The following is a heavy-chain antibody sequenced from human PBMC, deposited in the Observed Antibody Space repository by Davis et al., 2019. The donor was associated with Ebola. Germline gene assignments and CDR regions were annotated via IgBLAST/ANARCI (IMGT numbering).Heavy chain of an antibody. CDR1: GGSIIRNY. V-gene: IGHV4-59*08. J-gene: IGHJ5*02. D-gene: IGHD6-19*01. CDR3: ARHGLQWLAQHWFDP. Sequence: MPGGSLRLSCTVSGGSIIRNYWSWIRQPPGKGLEWIGNIFYSGGTKYNPSLKSRVTISVDTSKNQFSLKLSSVTAADTAVYYCARHGLQWLAQHWFDPWGQGTLVTVSS. CDR2: IFYSGGT.